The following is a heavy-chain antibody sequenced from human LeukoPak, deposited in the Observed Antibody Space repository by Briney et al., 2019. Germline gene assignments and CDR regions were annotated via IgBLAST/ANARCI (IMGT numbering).Heavy chain of an antibody. Sequence: GGSLRLSCAASGFTFSSYAMSWVRQAPGKGLEWVSATSGSGGSTYYADSVKGRFTISRDNSKNTLYLQMNSLRAEDTAVYYCANTPGLGSSWYWGQGTMVTVSS. CDR1: GFTFSSYA. CDR2: TSGSGGST. D-gene: IGHD6-13*01. V-gene: IGHV3-23*01. CDR3: ANTPGLGSSWY. J-gene: IGHJ3*01.